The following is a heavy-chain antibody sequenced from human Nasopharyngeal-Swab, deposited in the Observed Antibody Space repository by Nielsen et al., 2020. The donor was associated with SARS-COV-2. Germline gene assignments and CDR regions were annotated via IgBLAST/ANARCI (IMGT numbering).Heavy chain of an antibody. Sequence: ASVKVSCKASGYTFTSYYMHWVRQAPGQRLEWMGWINAGNGNTKYSQKFQGRVTITRDTSASTAYMELSSLRSEDTAVYYCARDRGGYSYGFGYYYGMDVWGQGTTVTVSS. CDR3: ARDRGGYSYGFGYYYGMDV. CDR2: INAGNGNT. CDR1: GYTFTSYY. V-gene: IGHV1-3*01. D-gene: IGHD5-18*01. J-gene: IGHJ6*02.